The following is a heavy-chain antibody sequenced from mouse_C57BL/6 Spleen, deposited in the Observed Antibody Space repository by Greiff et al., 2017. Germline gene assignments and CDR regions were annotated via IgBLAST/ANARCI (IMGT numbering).Heavy chain of an antibody. Sequence: EVKVVESGGGLVKPGGSLKLSCAASGFTFSSYAMSWVRQTPEKRLEWVATISDGGSYTYYPDNVKGRFTISRDNAKNNLYLQMSHLKSEDTAMYYCARVPTIVTYYFDYWGQGTTLTVSS. J-gene: IGHJ2*01. CDR2: ISDGGSYT. CDR3: ARVPTIVTYYFDY. D-gene: IGHD2-5*01. CDR1: GFTFSSYA. V-gene: IGHV5-4*03.